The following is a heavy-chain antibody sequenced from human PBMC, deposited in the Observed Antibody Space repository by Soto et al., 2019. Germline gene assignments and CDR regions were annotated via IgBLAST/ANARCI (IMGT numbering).Heavy chain of an antibody. CDR2: IYYSGST. D-gene: IGHD4-17*01. V-gene: IGHV4-59*08. CDR3: ARRLYGDDAFDI. CDR1: GGSISSYY. J-gene: IGHJ3*02. Sequence: SETLSLTCTVSGGSISSYYWSWIRQPPGKGLEWIGYIYYSGSTNYNPSLKSRVTISVDTSKNQFSLKLSSVTAADTAVYYCARRLYGDDAFDIWGQGTMVTVSS.